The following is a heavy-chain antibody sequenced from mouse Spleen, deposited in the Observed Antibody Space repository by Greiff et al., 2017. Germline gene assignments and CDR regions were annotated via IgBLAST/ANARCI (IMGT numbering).Heavy chain of an antibody. CDR1: GYTFTSYW. J-gene: IGHJ1*01. V-gene: IGHV1-52*01. D-gene: IGHD3-2*02. Sequence: VQLQQPGAELVRPGSSVKLSCKASGYTFTSYWMHWVKQRPIQGLEWIGNIDPSDSETHYNQKFKDKATLTVDKSSSTAYMQLSSLTSEDSAVYYCARSGEYYWYFDVWGAGTTVTVSS. CDR3: ARSGEYYWYFDV. CDR2: IDPSDSET.